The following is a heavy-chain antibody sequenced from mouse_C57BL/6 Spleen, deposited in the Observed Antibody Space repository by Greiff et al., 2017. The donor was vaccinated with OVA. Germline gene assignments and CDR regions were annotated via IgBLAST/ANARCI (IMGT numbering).Heavy chain of an antibody. CDR2: IDPETGGT. Sequence: VKLVESGAELVRPGASVTLSCKASGYTFTDYEMHWVKQTPVHGLEWIGAIDPETGGTAYNQKFKGKAILTADKSSSTAYMELRSLTSEDSAVYYCTREDLEAWFAYWGQGTLVTVSA. CDR1: GYTFTDYE. J-gene: IGHJ3*01. CDR3: TREDLEAWFAY. V-gene: IGHV1-15*01.